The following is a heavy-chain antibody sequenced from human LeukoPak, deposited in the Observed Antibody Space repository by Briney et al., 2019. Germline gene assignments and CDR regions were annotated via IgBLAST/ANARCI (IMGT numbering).Heavy chain of an antibody. J-gene: IGHJ4*02. D-gene: IGHD4/OR15-4a*01. CDR2: IKQDGSEK. CDR1: GFTFSSYW. Sequence: PGGPLRLSCAAPGFTFSSYWMSWVRQAPGKGLEWVANIKQDGSEKYYVDSVKGRFTISRDNSKNTLYLQMNSLRAEDTAVYYCARRAGAYSHPYDYWGQGTLVTVSS. CDR3: ARRAGAYSHPYDY. V-gene: IGHV3-7*03.